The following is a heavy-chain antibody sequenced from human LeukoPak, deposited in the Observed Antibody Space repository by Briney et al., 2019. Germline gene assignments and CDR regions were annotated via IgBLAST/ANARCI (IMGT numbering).Heavy chain of an antibody. J-gene: IGHJ3*02. Sequence: SVKVSCKATGGTFSSYAISWVRQAPGQGLEWMGGIIPIFGTANYAQKFQGRVTMTRDMSTSTVYMELSSLRSEDTAVYYCARARSMYYDFWSGLVDAFDIWGQGTMVTVSS. D-gene: IGHD3-3*01. CDR2: IIPIFGTA. V-gene: IGHV1-69*05. CDR1: GGTFSSYA. CDR3: ARARSMYYDFWSGLVDAFDI.